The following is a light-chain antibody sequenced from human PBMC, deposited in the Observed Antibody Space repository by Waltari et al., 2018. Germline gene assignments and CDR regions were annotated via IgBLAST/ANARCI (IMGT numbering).Light chain of an antibody. CDR1: QTVSNY. CDR3: QHRDK. Sequence: EVVLTQSLATLSLSPGEGATLSCGASQTVSNYLAWYQLKPGQAPRLLIYDASNRATGIPARFSGSGSGTDFTLTISSLEPEDFAVYYCQHRDKFGQGTRLEIK. CDR2: DAS. J-gene: IGKJ5*01. V-gene: IGKV3-11*01.